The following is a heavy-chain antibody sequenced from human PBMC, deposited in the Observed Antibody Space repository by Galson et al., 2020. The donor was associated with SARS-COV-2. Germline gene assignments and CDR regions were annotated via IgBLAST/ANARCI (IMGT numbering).Heavy chain of an antibody. J-gene: IGHJ2*01. CDR3: ARGGQATVTSAYGDDWYFDL. D-gene: IGHD4-17*01. Sequence: GESLKISCQGYGYSFATYWIAWVRQMPGKGLEYMGVIYPSDSDTRYSPSFQGRFTISRDDSKSIAYLQMNSLKSEDTAVYYCARGGQATVTSAYGDDWYFDLWGRGTLVTVSS. CDR1: GYSFATYW. V-gene: IGHV5-51*01. CDR2: IYPSDSDT.